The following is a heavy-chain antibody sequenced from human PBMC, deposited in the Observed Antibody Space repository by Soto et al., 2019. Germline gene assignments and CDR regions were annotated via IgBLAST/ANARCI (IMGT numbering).Heavy chain of an antibody. J-gene: IGHJ3*01. V-gene: IGHV1-69*01. D-gene: IGHD3-10*01. CDR1: GGTFSSHA. Sequence: QVQLVQSGTEVKKPGSSVKVSCKASGGTFSSHAISWVRQAPGQGLEWMGGIIPIFGTTNYAQRLQGRVSLTADESTSTAYMELSSLRSEDTAVYYCAGSYKYGSGTFDAFDVWGQGTMVTVSS. CDR3: AGSYKYGSGTFDAFDV. CDR2: IIPIFGTT.